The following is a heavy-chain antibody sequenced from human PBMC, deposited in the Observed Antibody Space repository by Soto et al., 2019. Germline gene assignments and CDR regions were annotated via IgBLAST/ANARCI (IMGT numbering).Heavy chain of an antibody. CDR2: ISSSSSYI. V-gene: IGHV3-21*01. CDR1: GFTFSSYG. D-gene: IGHD3-3*01. J-gene: IGHJ6*02. CDR3: ARVGEVPPPYYGMDV. Sequence: PGGSLRLSCAASGFTFSSYGMNWVRQAPGKGLEWVSSISSSSSYIYYADSVKGRFTISRDNAKNSLYLQMNSLRAEDTAVYYCARVGEVPPPYYGMDVWGQGTTVTVSS.